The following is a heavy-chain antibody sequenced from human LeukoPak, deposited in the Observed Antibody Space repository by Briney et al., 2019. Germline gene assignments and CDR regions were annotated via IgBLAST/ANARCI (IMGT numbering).Heavy chain of an antibody. CDR2: ISYDGSNK. CDR1: GFTFSSYG. D-gene: IGHD3-16*02. J-gene: IGHJ4*02. CDR3: AKMSSRFIDYVWGSYRVDFDY. V-gene: IGHV3-30*18. Sequence: GGSLRLSCAASGFTFSSYGMHWVRQAPGKGLEWVAVISYDGSNKYYADSVKGRFTISRDNSKNTLYLQMNSLRAEDTAVYHCAKMSSRFIDYVWGSYRVDFDYWGQGTLVTVSS.